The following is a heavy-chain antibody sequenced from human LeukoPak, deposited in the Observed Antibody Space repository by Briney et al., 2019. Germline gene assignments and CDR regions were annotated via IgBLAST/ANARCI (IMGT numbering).Heavy chain of an antibody. D-gene: IGHD6-13*01. V-gene: IGHV3-30*18. CDR2: ISYDGSNK. J-gene: IGHJ4*02. Sequence: PGGSLRLSCAASGFTFSDYYMSWIRQAPGKGLEGVAVISYDGSNKYYADSVKGRFTISRDNSKNTLYLQMNSLRAEDTAVYYCAKDWREAAGIFDYWGQGTLVTVSS. CDR3: AKDWREAAGIFDY. CDR1: GFTFSDYY.